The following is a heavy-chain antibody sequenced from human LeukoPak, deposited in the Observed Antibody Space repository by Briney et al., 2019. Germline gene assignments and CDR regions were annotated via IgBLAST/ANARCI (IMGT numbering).Heavy chain of an antibody. J-gene: IGHJ5*02. Sequence: GASVKVSCKASGGTFSSYAISWVRQAPGQGLEWMGGMIPIFGTANYAQKFQGRVTITADESTSTAYMELSSLRSEDTAVYYCAREREEYYYGSGSLVGLASPTFDPWGQGTLVTVSS. CDR2: MIPIFGTA. D-gene: IGHD3-10*01. CDR1: GGTFSSYA. V-gene: IGHV1-69*13. CDR3: AREREEYYYGSGSLVGLASPTFDP.